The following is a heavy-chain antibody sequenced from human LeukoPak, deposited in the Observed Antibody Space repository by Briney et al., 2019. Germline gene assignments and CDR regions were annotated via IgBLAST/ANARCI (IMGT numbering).Heavy chain of an antibody. Sequence: ASVKVSCKASGYTFTNYGITWVRQAPGQGLEWMGWISGHQGNTKYAQNFQGRVTMTIDTSTSTAYMDLRSLRSDDTAIYFCARSDLATITAGPFEYWGQGTLVAVSS. CDR3: ARSDLATITAGPFEY. D-gene: IGHD5-12*01. CDR1: GYTFTNYG. V-gene: IGHV1-18*01. J-gene: IGHJ4*02. CDR2: ISGHQGNT.